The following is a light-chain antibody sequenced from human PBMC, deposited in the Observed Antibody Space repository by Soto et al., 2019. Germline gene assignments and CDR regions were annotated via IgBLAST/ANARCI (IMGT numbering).Light chain of an antibody. CDR2: AAS. CDR3: QQSYSTPPT. CDR1: QSISSY. J-gene: IGKJ4*01. V-gene: IGKV1-39*01. Sequence: DIQMTQSPSSLSASVGDRVTITCRASQSISSYLNWYQQKPGTAPKLVIYAASSLQSGVPSRFSGSGSGTDFTLTISSLQPEDFATYYCQQSYSTPPTFGGGTKVEIK.